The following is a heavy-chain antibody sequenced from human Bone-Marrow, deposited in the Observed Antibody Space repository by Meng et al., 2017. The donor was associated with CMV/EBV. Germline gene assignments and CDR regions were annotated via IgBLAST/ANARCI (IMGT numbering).Heavy chain of an antibody. CDR2: IYYSGST. D-gene: IGHD3-3*01. J-gene: IGHJ5*02. CDR3: ARGSRAITIFGVVLNWFDP. V-gene: IGHV4-61*01. Sequence: SGRYYWSWIRQPPGKGLEWIGYIYYSGSTNYNPSLKSRVTISVDTSKNQFSLKLSSVTAADTAVYYCARGSRAITIFGVVLNWFDPWGQGTLVTVSS. CDR1: SGRYY.